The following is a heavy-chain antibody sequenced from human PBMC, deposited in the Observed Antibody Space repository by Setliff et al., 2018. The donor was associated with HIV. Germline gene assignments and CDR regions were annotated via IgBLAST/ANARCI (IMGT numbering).Heavy chain of an antibody. CDR3: ARVGAFGVGGWFDP. Sequence: TLSLTCTVSGGSINNGTYFWTWIRQPAGKALEWLGRLYTSGSATYNPSLKSRITISIDTSTNQFSLHLNSVTAADTAMYYCARVGAFGVGGWFDPWGQGSLVTVSS. CDR1: GGSINNGTYF. CDR2: LYTSGSA. V-gene: IGHV4-61*02. J-gene: IGHJ5*02. D-gene: IGHD3-3*01.